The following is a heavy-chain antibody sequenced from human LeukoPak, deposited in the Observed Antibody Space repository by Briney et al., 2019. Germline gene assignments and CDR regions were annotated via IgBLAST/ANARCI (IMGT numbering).Heavy chain of an antibody. CDR1: GYTFTGYY. D-gene: IGHD3-3*01. Sequence: ASVKVSCKASGYTFTGYYMHWVQQAPGQGLEWMGRINPNSGGTNYAQKFQGRVTMTRDASISTAYMELSRLRSDDTAVYYCARVQLRFLEWLLYPWGQGTLVTVSS. J-gene: IGHJ5*02. CDR3: ARVQLRFLEWLLYP. V-gene: IGHV1-2*06. CDR2: INPNSGGT.